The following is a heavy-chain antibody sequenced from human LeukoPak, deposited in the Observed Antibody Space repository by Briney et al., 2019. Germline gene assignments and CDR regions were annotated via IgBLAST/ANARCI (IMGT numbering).Heavy chain of an antibody. Sequence: SVKVSCKASGGTFSSYTISWVPQAPGQGLEWMGRIIPILGIANYAQKFQGSVTITADKSTSTAYMELSSLRSEDTAVYYCARDREDGPYDYWGQGTLVTVSS. CDR2: IIPILGIA. D-gene: IGHD1-26*01. CDR3: ARDREDGPYDY. CDR1: GGTFSSYT. V-gene: IGHV1-69*04. J-gene: IGHJ4*02.